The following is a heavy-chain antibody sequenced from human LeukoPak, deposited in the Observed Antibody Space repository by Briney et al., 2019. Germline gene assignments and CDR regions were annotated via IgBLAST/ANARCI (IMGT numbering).Heavy chain of an antibody. J-gene: IGHJ5*02. CDR3: ARHMTTVTTYWFDP. CDR1: GGSISSGGYY. CDR2: IYYSGST. D-gene: IGHD4-17*01. Sequence: SETLSPTCTVSGGSISSGGYYWSWIRQHPGKGLEWIGYIYYSGSTYYNPSLKSRVTISVDTSKNQFSLKLSSVTAADTAVYYCARHMTTVTTYWFDPWGQGTLVTVSS. V-gene: IGHV4-31*03.